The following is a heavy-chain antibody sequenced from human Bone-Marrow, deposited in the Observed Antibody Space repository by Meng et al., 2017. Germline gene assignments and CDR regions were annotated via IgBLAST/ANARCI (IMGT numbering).Heavy chain of an antibody. CDR2: IIPIFGTA. J-gene: IGHJ4*02. CDR3: ARGRYSGSYDY. CDR1: GGTFSSYS. Sequence: LVQTGAEVKKPWSALKISRKPAGGTFSSYSISWVLQRPGQGLEWMGGIIPIFGTANYAQKFQGRVTITADESTSTAYMELSSLRSEDTAVYDCARGRYSGSYDYWGQGTLVTVSS. D-gene: IGHD1-26*01. V-gene: IGHV1-69*01.